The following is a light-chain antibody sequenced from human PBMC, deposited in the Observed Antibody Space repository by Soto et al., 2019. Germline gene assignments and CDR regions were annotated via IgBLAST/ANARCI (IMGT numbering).Light chain of an antibody. Sequence: EIVLTQSPATLSSFPGDRVTLSCRASQYINTRLAWYQHRPGQAPRLLIYQTSIRAADIPARFSASGSGTDFTLTISDVQPEDFALYYCHQRQSWPRTFGQGTKVDI. V-gene: IGKV3-11*01. J-gene: IGKJ1*01. CDR2: QTS. CDR3: HQRQSWPRT. CDR1: QYINTR.